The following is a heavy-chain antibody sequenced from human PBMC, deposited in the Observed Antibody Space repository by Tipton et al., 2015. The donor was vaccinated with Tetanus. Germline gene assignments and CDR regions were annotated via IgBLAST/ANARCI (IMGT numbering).Heavy chain of an antibody. D-gene: IGHD3-22*01. CDR1: GGSISNFY. J-gene: IGHJ3*02. CDR3: ARALPRYDSGGYYYGLLDAFDI. CDR2: VFHTGST. V-gene: IGHV4-59*01. Sequence: TLSLTCSVSGGSISNFYWSWIRQTPGKGLEWIGYVFHTGSTNYNPSFRSRVTISVDTSKNQFSLILHSVTAADTAVYYCARALPRYDSGGYYYGLLDAFDIWGQGTWVAVSS.